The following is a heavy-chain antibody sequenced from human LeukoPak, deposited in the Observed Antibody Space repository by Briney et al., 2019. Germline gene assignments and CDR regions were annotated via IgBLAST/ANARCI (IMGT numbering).Heavy chain of an antibody. CDR1: GYSISNGYY. CDR2: IYHSGST. D-gene: IGHD1-26*01. Sequence: SETLSLTCTVSGYSISNGYYWGWIRQPPGKGLEWIGSIYHSGSTYYNPSPKSRVTISVDTSKNQFSLKLSSVTAADTAVYYCARDPSGSYYEKDYWGQGTLVTVSS. CDR3: ARDPSGSYYEKDY. J-gene: IGHJ4*02. V-gene: IGHV4-38-2*02.